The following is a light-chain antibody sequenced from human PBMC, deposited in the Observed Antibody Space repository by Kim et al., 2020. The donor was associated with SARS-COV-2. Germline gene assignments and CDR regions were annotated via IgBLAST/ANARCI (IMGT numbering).Light chain of an antibody. J-gene: IGLJ2*01. CDR3: AAWDDSLNDVV. Sequence: GQMVTISCSGSSSNIGSNTVNWYQQLPGTAPKLLIYSNNQRPSGVPDRFSGSKSGTSASLAISGLQSEDEADYYCAAWDDSLNDVVFGGGTQLTVL. V-gene: IGLV1-44*01. CDR2: SNN. CDR1: SSNIGSNT.